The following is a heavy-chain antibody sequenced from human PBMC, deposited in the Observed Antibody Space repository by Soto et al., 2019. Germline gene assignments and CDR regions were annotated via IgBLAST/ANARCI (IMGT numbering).Heavy chain of an antibody. V-gene: IGHV6-1*01. J-gene: IGHJ3*02. CDR1: GDSVSSNSAA. D-gene: IGHD6-19*01. CDR3: ARRTYPVYRALAVASDAFDI. CDR2: TYYRSKWYN. Sequence: SQTLSLTCAISGDSVSSNSAAWNWIRQSPSRGLEWLGRTYYRSKWYNDYAVSVKSRITINPDTSKNQFSLQLNSVTPEDTAVYYCARRTYPVYRALAVASDAFDIWGQGTMVTVSS.